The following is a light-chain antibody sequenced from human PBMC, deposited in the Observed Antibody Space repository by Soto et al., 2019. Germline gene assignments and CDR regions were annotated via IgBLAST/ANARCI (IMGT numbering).Light chain of an antibody. V-gene: IGKV3-11*01. Sequence: EIVLTQSPATLSFSPGDRSTLSCRASQSVSFYLAWYQQKPGQAPRLLVYDVSNRAPGVPARFSGSGSGTDFTLTISGLEPEDFALYYCQHYATSSWMFGQGTKVDIK. J-gene: IGKJ1*01. CDR2: DVS. CDR3: QHYATSSWM. CDR1: QSVSFY.